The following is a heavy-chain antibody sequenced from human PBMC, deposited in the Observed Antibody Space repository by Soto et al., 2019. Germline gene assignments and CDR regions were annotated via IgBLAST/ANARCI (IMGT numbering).Heavy chain of an antibody. CDR2: IYYSGST. Sequence: QVQLQESGPGLVKPSETLSLTCTVSGGSISSYYWSWIRQPPGKGLEWIGYIYYSGSTNYNPSLKSRVTITVDTSKNQFSPKLSSVTAAATAVYYCARSDGPGDAFDIWGQGTMVTVSS. V-gene: IGHV4-59*08. CDR3: ARSDGPGDAFDI. CDR1: GGSISSYY. J-gene: IGHJ3*02.